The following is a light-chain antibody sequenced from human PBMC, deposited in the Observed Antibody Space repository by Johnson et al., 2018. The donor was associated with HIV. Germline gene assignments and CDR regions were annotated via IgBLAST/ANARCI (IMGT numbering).Light chain of an antibody. J-gene: IGLJ1*01. Sequence: QPVLTQPPSVSAAPGQKVTISCSGSSSNIGNNYVSWYQQLPGTAPKLLIYDNNKRPSGIPGRFSGSKSGPSATLGITGLQTGDEADYYCRTWDSSLTSYVFGAGTKVTVL. V-gene: IGLV1-51*01. CDR2: DNN. CDR1: SSNIGNNY. CDR3: RTWDSSLTSYV.